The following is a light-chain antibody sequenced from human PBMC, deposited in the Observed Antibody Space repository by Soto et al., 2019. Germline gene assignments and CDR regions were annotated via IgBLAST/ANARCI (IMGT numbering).Light chain of an antibody. CDR1: SKEFGGYNY. CDR3: SSYTSSSTPYV. J-gene: IGLJ1*01. V-gene: IGLV2-14*01. Sequence: QSVLTQPASVSGSPGQSITISCTGNSKEFGGYNYVSWYQQHPVKAPKLMIYDVTNRPSGVSDRFSGSKSGNTASLTISGLQAEDEADYYCSSYTSSSTPYVFGTGTKVNVL. CDR2: DVT.